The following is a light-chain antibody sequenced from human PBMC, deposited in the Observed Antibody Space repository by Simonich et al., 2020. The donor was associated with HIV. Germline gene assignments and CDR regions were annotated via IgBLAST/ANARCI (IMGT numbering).Light chain of an antibody. CDR1: QDISHY. V-gene: IGKV1-33*01. CDR2: GAS. J-gene: IGKJ2*01. CDR3: QQYDNLPYT. Sequence: DIQMTQSPSSLSASVGDRVTITCQASQDISHYLNWYQQKPGQAPKLLIYGASNLETGVPSRFSGSGSGTDFTFTISSLQPEDIATYYCQQYDNLPYTFGQWTKLEIK.